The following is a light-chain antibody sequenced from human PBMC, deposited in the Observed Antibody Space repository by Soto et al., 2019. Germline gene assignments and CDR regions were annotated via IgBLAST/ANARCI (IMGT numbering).Light chain of an antibody. Sequence: QSVLTQPPSVSAAPGQTVSISCSGSSSNIGNNFVSWYQHLPGTAPNLLILANDKRPSGIPDRFSGSKSYTSATLGIIALQTGDEADYYCATWDTTLSVYVFGTGTKLTVL. CDR2: AND. CDR3: ATWDTTLSVYV. CDR1: SSNIGNNF. J-gene: IGLJ1*01. V-gene: IGLV1-51*01.